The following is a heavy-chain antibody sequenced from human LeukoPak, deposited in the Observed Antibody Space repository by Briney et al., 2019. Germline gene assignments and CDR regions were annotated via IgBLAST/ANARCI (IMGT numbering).Heavy chain of an antibody. V-gene: IGHV3-30*18. Sequence: GGSLRLSCAASGFTFSSYGMHWVRQAPGKGLEWVAVISYDGSNKYYADSVKGRFTISRDNSKNTLYLQMNSLRAEDTAVYYCAKVAWGAAAGTFDYWGQGTLVTVSS. CDR2: ISYDGSNK. CDR1: GFTFSSYG. J-gene: IGHJ4*02. CDR3: AKVAWGAAAGTFDY. D-gene: IGHD6-13*01.